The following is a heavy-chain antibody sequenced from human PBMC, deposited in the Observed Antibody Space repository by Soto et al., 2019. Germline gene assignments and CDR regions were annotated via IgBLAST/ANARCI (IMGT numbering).Heavy chain of an antibody. CDR3: ARGKLELLLGYYYYYMDV. Sequence: QVQLVQSGAEVKKPGASVKVSCKASGYTFTSYAMHWVRQAPGQRLEWMGWINAGNGNTKYSQKFQGRVTITRDTSASTAYMELSSLRSEDTAVYYCARGKLELLLGYYYYYMDVWGKGTTVTVSS. CDR1: GYTFTSYA. D-gene: IGHD1-7*01. J-gene: IGHJ6*03. V-gene: IGHV1-3*01. CDR2: INAGNGNT.